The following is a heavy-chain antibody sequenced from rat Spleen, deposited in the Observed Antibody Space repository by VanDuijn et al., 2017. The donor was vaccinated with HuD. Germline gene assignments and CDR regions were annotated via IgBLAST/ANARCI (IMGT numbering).Heavy chain of an antibody. D-gene: IGHD1-9*01. J-gene: IGHJ3*01. Sequence: EVQLVESGGGLVQPGRSLKLSCTASGLSFSNYDMAWVRQAPTKGLEWVATISTGGGDTYYRDSVTGRFTVSRDNGESTLYLQMDSLRSEDTATYYCVNTYYGYWFGYWGQGTLVTVSS. CDR3: VNTYYGYWFGY. CDR1: GLSFSNYD. V-gene: IGHV5-25*01. CDR2: ISTGGGDT.